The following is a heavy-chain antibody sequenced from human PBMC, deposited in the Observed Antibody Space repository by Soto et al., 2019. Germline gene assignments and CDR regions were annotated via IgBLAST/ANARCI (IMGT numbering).Heavy chain of an antibody. D-gene: IGHD3-3*01. J-gene: IGHJ5*02. Sequence: SEPLSLACAVCGGCVTGWYSNWFRPPPGKGLEWIGEINHTGGTHYNPSLKSRVTMSVDTSKNQFSLRLSSVTAADTAIYYCATRITVFGLLIPPFDPWGQGTQVTVSS. CDR2: INHTGGT. CDR3: ATRITVFGLLIPPFDP. V-gene: IGHV4-34*01. CDR1: GGCVTGWY.